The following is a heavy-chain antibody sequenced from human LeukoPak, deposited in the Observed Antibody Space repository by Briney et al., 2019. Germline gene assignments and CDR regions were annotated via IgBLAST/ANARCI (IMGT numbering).Heavy chain of an antibody. Sequence: GGSLRLSCAASGFTFSSYAMHWVRQAPGKGLEWVAVISYDGSNKYYADSVKGRFTISRDNSKNTLYLQMNSLRAEDTAVYYCARDYRHDYDDYFDYWGQGTLVTVSS. D-gene: IGHD4-17*01. CDR1: GFTFSSYA. V-gene: IGHV3-30-3*01. CDR3: ARDYRHDYDDYFDY. CDR2: ISYDGSNK. J-gene: IGHJ4*02.